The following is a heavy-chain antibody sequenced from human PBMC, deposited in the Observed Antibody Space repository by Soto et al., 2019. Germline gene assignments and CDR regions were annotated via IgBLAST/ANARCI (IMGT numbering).Heavy chain of an antibody. CDR1: GFTFGDYA. V-gene: IGHV3-9*01. CDR3: AKDGAGQWLVSWDY. J-gene: IGHJ4*02. Sequence: GGSLRLSCAASGFTFGDYAMHWVRQAPGKGLEWVSGISWNSGSIGYADSVKGRFTISRDNAKNSLYLQMNSLRAEDTALYYCAKDGAGQWLVSWDYWGQGTLVTVSS. D-gene: IGHD6-19*01. CDR2: ISWNSGSI.